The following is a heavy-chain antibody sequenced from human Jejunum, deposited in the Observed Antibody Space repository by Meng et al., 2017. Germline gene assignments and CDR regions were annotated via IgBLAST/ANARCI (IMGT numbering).Heavy chain of an antibody. CDR3: ARDPNHGDPGVRDY. D-gene: IGHD4-17*01. CDR2: INPDAVVT. Sequence: GESLKISCVASGFSFTSYLMTWVRQAPGKGLEWVANINPDAVVTAYAASVKGRFTMSRDNSQNSFYLQMNSLRVEDTAVYYCARDPNHGDPGVRDYWGQGTLVTVSS. CDR1: GFSFTSYL. V-gene: IGHV3-7*01. J-gene: IGHJ4*02.